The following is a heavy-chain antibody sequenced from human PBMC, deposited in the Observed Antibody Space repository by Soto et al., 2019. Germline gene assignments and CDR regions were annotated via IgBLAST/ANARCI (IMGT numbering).Heavy chain of an antibody. CDR2: MSGGGVST. D-gene: IGHD6-25*01. J-gene: IGHJ4*02. V-gene: IGHV3-23*01. CDR1: GFTFRDYA. CDR3: ATLSVYSGNFQAYFDY. Sequence: GSLRLSCTVSGFTFRDYAMIWVRQAPGKGLEWVSTMSGGGVSTYYADSVKGRFTISRDDSKKMLYLQMNRLRAGDTAVYYCATLSVYSGNFQAYFDYWGLGTLVTVSS.